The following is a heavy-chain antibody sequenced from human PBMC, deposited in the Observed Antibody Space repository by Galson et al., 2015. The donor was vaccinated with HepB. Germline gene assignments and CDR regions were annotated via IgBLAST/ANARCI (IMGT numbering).Heavy chain of an antibody. CDR1: GYTFTSYD. V-gene: IGHV1-8*01. J-gene: IGHJ5*02. CDR3: ARAHHDYSKADWFDP. Sequence: SVKVSCKASGYTFTSYDINWVRQATGQGLEWMGWMNPNSGNTGYAQKFQGRVTMTRNTSISTAYMELSSLRSEDTAVYYCARAHHDYSKADWFDPWGQGTLVTVSS. CDR2: MNPNSGNT. D-gene: IGHD4-11*01.